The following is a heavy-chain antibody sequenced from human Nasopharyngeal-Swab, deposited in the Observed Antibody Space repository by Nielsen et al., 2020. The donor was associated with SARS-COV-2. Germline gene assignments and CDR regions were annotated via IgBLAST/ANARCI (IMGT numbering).Heavy chain of an antibody. CDR1: GGSISSGGYY. D-gene: IGHD3-16*01. CDR3: ARFVSWGAFDI. CDR2: IYYSGST. Sequence: SEILSLTCTVSGGSISSGGYYWSWIRQHPGKGLEWIGYIYYSGSTYYNPSLKSRVTISVDTSKNQFSMKLSSVTTADTAVCYCARFVSWGAFDIWGQGTRVTVSS. V-gene: IGHV4-31*03. J-gene: IGHJ3*02.